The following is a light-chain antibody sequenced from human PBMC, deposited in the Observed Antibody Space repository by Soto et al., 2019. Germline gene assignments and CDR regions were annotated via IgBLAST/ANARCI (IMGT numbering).Light chain of an antibody. Sequence: QPVLTQSPSGSASLGASVKLTCTLSSGHSNYAIAWHQQQSEKGPRYLMKLNSDGSHSKGDGIPDRFSGSSSGAERYLTISSLQSEDEADYYCQTWGSGIVVFGGGTKLTVL. CDR3: QTWGSGIVV. CDR2: LNSDGSH. V-gene: IGLV4-69*01. CDR1: SGHSNYA. J-gene: IGLJ2*01.